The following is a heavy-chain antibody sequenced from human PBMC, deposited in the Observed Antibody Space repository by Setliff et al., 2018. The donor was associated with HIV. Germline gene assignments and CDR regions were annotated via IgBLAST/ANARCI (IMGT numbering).Heavy chain of an antibody. Sequence: PGGSLRLSCAVSGFTISNYYMTWIRQAPGKGLEWISYISDSGSSIDYADSVKGRFAMSRDTAKDSVFLQMTDLRAEDTAVYYCARMGSGSYSMYYFDYWGQGTLVTVSS. J-gene: IGHJ4*02. CDR2: ISDSGSSI. V-gene: IGHV3-11*04. D-gene: IGHD1-26*01. CDR1: GFTISNYY. CDR3: ARMGSGSYSMYYFDY.